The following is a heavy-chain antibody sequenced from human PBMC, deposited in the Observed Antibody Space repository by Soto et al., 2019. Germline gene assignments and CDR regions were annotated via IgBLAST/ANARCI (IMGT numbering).Heavy chain of an antibody. J-gene: IGHJ4*02. D-gene: IGHD4-17*01. Sequence: EVQLVESGGGLVKPGGSLRLSRAASGFTFSNAWMNWVRQAPGKGLEWVGRIKSKTDGGTTDYAAPVKGRFTISRDDSKNTLYLQMNSLKTEDTAVYYCTTDPYGDYAENFDYWGQGTLVTVSS. CDR1: GFTFSNAW. V-gene: IGHV3-15*07. CDR3: TTDPYGDYAENFDY. CDR2: IKSKTDGGTT.